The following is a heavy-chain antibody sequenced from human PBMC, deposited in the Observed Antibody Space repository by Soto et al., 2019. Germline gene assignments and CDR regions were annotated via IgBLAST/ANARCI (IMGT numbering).Heavy chain of an antibody. V-gene: IGHV3-23*01. CDR1: GFTFSSYA. CDR3: GKGNQLFDY. CDR2: VSGSA. D-gene: IGHD1-1*01. J-gene: IGHJ4*02. Sequence: EVQLLESGGGLVQPGGSLRLSCAASGFTFSSYAMSWVRQAPGKGLEWVSTVSGSAYYADSVKGRFTISRDNSKSTLYLQMNSLRAEDTAVYYCGKGNQLFDYWGQGTLVTVSS.